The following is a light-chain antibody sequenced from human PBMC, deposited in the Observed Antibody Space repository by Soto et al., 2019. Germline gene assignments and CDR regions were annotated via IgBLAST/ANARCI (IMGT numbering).Light chain of an antibody. Sequence: EIVLTQSPGTLSLSPGERATLSCRASQSVSSYLAWYQQKPGQAPRLLIYDASNRATGIPARFSGSGSGTDFTLTISSLEPEDFAVYYCQQRSNWPPATFGQGTKVEIK. CDR2: DAS. J-gene: IGKJ1*01. CDR1: QSVSSY. V-gene: IGKV3-11*01. CDR3: QQRSNWPPAT.